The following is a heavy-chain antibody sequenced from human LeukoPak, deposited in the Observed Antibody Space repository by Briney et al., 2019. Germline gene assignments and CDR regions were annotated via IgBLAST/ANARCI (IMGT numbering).Heavy chain of an antibody. CDR3: ARQTSSGWYSLFDY. D-gene: IGHD6-19*01. J-gene: IGHJ4*02. V-gene: IGHV4-39*07. CDR1: GGSISSSSYY. CDR2: IYYSGST. Sequence: PSETLSLTCTVSGGSISSSSYYWGWIRQPPGKGLEWIGSIYYSGSTYYNPSLKSRVTISVDTSKNQFSLKLSSVTAADTAVYYCARQTSSGWYSLFDYWGQGTLVTVSS.